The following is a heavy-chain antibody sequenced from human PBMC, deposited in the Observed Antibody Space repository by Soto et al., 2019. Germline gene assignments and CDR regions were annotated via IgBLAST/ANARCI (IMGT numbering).Heavy chain of an antibody. CDR2: IRSKANNYAT. CDR3: TNGLDV. V-gene: IGHV3-73*02. J-gene: IGHJ6*02. Sequence: EVQLVESGGGLVQPGGSLKLSCAASGFTFSGSAMHWVRQASGKGLEWVGRIRSKANNYATAYTASVKGRFSISRDDSKNTAFLHMNSLKTEDSALYYCTNGLDVWGQGTTVTVSS. CDR1: GFTFSGSA.